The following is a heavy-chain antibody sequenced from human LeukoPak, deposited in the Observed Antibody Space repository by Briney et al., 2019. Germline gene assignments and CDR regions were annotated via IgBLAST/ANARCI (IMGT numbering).Heavy chain of an antibody. V-gene: IGHV3-30*03. J-gene: IGHJ4*02. CDR1: GFTFSSYG. D-gene: IGHD1-26*01. Sequence: PGGSLRLSCAASGFTFSSYGMHWVRQAPGKGPEWLAVISYDGSIKYYADSVKGRLTISRDNSKNTLYLQMSSLRVEDTAVYYCARDASYHDFDYWGQGTLVTVSS. CDR2: ISYDGSIK. CDR3: ARDASYHDFDY.